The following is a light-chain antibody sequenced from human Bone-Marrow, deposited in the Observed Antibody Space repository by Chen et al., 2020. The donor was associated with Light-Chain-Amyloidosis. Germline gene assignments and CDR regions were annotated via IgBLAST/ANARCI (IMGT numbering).Light chain of an antibody. CDR3: QQGATWPWT. CDR1: QSVGAY. CDR2: DKS. Sequence: VLTQSPATLSLSPGEGATLSCRTSQSVGAYLAWYQQRPGQAPRLLIYDKSNRATGIPARFSGSGSETDFTLTISSLESEDFAVYYCQQGATWPWTFGHGTKVEIK. V-gene: IGKV3-11*01. J-gene: IGKJ1*01.